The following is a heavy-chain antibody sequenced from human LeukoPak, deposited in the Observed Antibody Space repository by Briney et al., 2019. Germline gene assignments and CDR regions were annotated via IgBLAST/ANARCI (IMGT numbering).Heavy chain of an antibody. D-gene: IGHD3-9*01. CDR3: ASLGILTSFRRDY. V-gene: IGHV3-9*01. CDR2: ISWNSGSI. Sequence: GRSLRLSCAASGFTFDDYAMHWVRQAPGKGLEWVSGISWNSGSIGYADSVKGRFTISRDNAKNSLYLQMNSLRAEDTAVYYCASLGILTSFRRDYWGQGTLVTVSS. CDR1: GFTFDDYA. J-gene: IGHJ4*02.